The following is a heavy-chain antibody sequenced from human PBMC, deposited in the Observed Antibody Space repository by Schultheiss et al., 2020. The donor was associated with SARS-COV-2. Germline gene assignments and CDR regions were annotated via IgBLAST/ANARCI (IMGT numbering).Heavy chain of an antibody. Sequence: ASVKVSCKASGYTFTSYGISWVRQAPGQGLEWMGWISAYNGNTNYAQKLQGRVTMTTDTSTSTAYMELRSLRSDDTAVYYCAREGMHYSGYLQYDAFDIWGQGTMVTVSS. CDR2: ISAYNGNT. J-gene: IGHJ3*02. CDR3: AREGMHYSGYLQYDAFDI. V-gene: IGHV1-18*01. CDR1: GYTFTSYG. D-gene: IGHD5-12*01.